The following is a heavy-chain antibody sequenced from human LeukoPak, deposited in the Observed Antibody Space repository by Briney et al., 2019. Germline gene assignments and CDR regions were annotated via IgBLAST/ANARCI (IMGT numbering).Heavy chain of an antibody. D-gene: IGHD3-22*01. CDR1: GFTFDDYA. CDR2: ISWNSGSI. Sequence: GGSLRLSCAASGFTFDDYAMHWVRQAPGKGLEWVSGISWNSGSIGYADSVKGRFTISRDNAKNSLYLQMNSLRAEDTALYYCAKDFYYDSSGYYGGVDYWGQGTLVTVSS. J-gene: IGHJ4*02. CDR3: AKDFYYDSSGYYGGVDY. V-gene: IGHV3-9*01.